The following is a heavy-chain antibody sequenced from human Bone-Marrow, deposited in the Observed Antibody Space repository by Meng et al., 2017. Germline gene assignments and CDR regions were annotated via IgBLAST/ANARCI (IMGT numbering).Heavy chain of an antibody. CDR3: ARVGVVVITPNWFDP. D-gene: IGHD3-22*01. Sequence: VPLQEPGPGLVKPLWTLSLTCAVSGRSISSSNWWSWIRQPTGKGLEWIGEINHSGSTNYNPSLKSRVTISVGTSKNQFSLKLSSVTAADTAVYYCARVGVVVITPNWFDPWGQGTLVTVSS. CDR2: INHSGST. CDR1: GRSISSSNW. J-gene: IGHJ5*02. V-gene: IGHV4-4*02.